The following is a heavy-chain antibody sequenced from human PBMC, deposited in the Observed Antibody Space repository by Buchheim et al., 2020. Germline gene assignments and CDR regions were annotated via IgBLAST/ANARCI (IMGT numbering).Heavy chain of an antibody. Sequence: EVQLVESGGGLVQPGGSLRLSCAASGFTFSSYSMNWVRQAPGKGLEWVSYISSSSSTIYYADTVKGRFTISRDNAKNSLYLQMNSLRAEDTAVYYCARDGLAPLSDYYDSSGYFYYYYGMDVWGQGTT. V-gene: IGHV3-48*01. D-gene: IGHD3-22*01. J-gene: IGHJ6*02. CDR1: GFTFSSYS. CDR3: ARDGLAPLSDYYDSSGYFYYYYGMDV. CDR2: ISSSSSTI.